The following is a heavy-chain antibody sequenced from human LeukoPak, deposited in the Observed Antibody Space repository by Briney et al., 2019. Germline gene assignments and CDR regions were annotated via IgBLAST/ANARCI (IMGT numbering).Heavy chain of an antibody. CDR3: ARRRSAVTTDYYYMDV. J-gene: IGHJ6*03. V-gene: IGHV5-51*01. CDR1: GYSFTSYW. CDR2: IYPGDSDT. Sequence: GESLKISCKGSGYSFTSYWIGWVRQMPGKGLEWMGIIYPGDSDTRYSPSFQGQVTISADKSISTAYLQWSSLKASDTAMYYCARRRSAVTTDYYYMDVWGKGTTVTVSS. D-gene: IGHD4-11*01.